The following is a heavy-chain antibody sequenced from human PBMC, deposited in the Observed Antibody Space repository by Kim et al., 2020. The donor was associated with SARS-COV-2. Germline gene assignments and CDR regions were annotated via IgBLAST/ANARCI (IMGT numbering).Heavy chain of an antibody. D-gene: IGHD6-19*01. CDR3: ARDEAVTGTVGAFDI. J-gene: IGHJ3*02. V-gene: IGHV3-66*01. Sequence: DSVKGRFTISRDNSKNTVYLQMNSLRAEDAAVYYCARDEAVTGTVGAFDIWGQGTMVTVSS.